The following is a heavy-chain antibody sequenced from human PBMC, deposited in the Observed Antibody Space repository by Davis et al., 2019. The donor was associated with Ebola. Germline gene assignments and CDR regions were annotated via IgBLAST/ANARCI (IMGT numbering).Heavy chain of an antibody. Sequence: PSETLSLTCTVSGGSVSSGSYYWSWIRQPPGKGLEWIGYIYYSGITNYNPSLKSRVTTSVDTSKNQFSLKLSSVTAADTAVYYCARCRGRPRCGMDVWGQGTTVTVSS. CDR3: ARCRGRPRCGMDV. CDR2: IYYSGIT. CDR1: GGSVSSGSYY. J-gene: IGHJ6*02. D-gene: IGHD3-10*01. V-gene: IGHV4-61*01.